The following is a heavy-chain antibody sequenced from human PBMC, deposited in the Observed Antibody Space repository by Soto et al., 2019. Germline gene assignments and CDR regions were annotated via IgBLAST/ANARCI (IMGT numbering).Heavy chain of an antibody. CDR3: AKDRWARDSIDV. Sequence: EEQVVESGGGLVQPGGSLSLSCAASGFTFDDYGMHWVRQGPGKGLEWVSGITWNSATIGYAASGKGRFTISRDNAKNSLDLQMSSLTTEDTAVYYCAKDRWARDSIDVWGQGTTVTVSS. CDR2: ITWNSATI. CDR1: GFTFDDYG. J-gene: IGHJ6*02. V-gene: IGHV3-9*01.